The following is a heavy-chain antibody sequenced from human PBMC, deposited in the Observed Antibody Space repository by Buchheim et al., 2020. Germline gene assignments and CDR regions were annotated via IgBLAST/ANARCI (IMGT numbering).Heavy chain of an antibody. J-gene: IGHJ4*02. V-gene: IGHV4-34*01. D-gene: IGHD2-2*01. Sequence: QVQLQQWGAGLLKPSETLSLTCAVYGGSFSGYYWSWIRQPPGKGLEWIGEINHSGSTNYNPSLKSRVTISVDTSKNQFSLKLSSVTAADTAVYYCARVSEAVPALLDYWGQGTL. CDR3: ARVSEAVPALLDY. CDR1: GGSFSGYY. CDR2: INHSGST.